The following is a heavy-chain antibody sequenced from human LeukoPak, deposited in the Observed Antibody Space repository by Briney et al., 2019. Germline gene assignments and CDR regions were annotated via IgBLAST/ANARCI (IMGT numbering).Heavy chain of an antibody. CDR1: GFTIVNAS. CDR2: MKSKPEGGTT. J-gene: IGHJ5*02. V-gene: IGHV3-15*01. CDR3: TTGNP. Sequence: PGGSLRLSCLTSGFTIVNASMSWVRQTPGKGLEWVGLMKSKPEGGTTFYAAPVRGRFTISRDDSRNTLYLQMTSLTIGDTGVYYCTTGNPWGQGTLVTVSS.